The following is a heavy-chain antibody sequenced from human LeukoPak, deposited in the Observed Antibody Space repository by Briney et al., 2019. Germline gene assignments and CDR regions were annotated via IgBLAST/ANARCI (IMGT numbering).Heavy chain of an antibody. CDR3: ARLISPSYYFDY. D-gene: IGHD2/OR15-2a*01. CDR1: GGSISSYY. J-gene: IGHJ4*02. CDR2: IYYSGST. Sequence: PSETLSLTCTVSGGSISSYYWSWIRQPPGKGLEWIGYIYYSGSTNYNPSLKSRVTISVDTSKNQFSLKLSSVTAADTAVYYCARLISPSYYFDYWGRGTLVTVSS. V-gene: IGHV4-59*08.